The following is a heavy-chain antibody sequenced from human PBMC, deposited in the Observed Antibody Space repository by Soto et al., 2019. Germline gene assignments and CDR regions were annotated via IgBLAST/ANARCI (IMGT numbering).Heavy chain of an antibody. CDR1: GFTFSSYS. CDR2: ISSSSSYI. CDR3: ASNQLPIVYHYYYGMDV. J-gene: IGHJ6*02. V-gene: IGHV3-21*01. Sequence: GGSLRLSCAAAGFTFSSYSMNWVRQAPGKGLEWGSSISSSSSYIYYADSVKGRFTISRDNAKNSLYLQMNSLRAEDTAVYYCASNQLPIVYHYYYGMDVWGQGTTVTVAS. D-gene: IGHD2-2*01.